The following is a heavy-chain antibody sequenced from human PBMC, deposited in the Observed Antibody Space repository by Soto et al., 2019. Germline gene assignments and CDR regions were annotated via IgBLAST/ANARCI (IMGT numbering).Heavy chain of an antibody. J-gene: IGHJ4*02. D-gene: IGHD1-26*01. Sequence: GGSLRLSCAASGFTFSSYAMHWVRQAPGKGLEWVTVISYDVSNKYYADSVKGRFTISRDNSKNTLYLQMNSLRAEDTAVYYCAKDGASDYFDYWGQGTMVTV. CDR1: GFTFSSYA. V-gene: IGHV3-30-3*01. CDR2: ISYDVSNK. CDR3: AKDGASDYFDY.